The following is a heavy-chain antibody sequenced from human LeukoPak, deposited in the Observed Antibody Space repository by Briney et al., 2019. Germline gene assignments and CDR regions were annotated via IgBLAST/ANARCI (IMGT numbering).Heavy chain of an antibody. V-gene: IGHV4-34*01. J-gene: IGHJ4*02. CDR2: INHGGST. Sequence: SETLSLTCAVSGGSFSGHYWNWLRQPPGKGLEWIGEINHGGSTNYNPSLKSRVTISVDTSQNQFSLRLSSVTAADTAVYYCARGRYVTTRGGAAAGFLDYWGQGTLVTVSS. CDR3: ARGRYVTTRGGAAAGFLDY. CDR1: GGSFSGHY. D-gene: IGHD6-13*01.